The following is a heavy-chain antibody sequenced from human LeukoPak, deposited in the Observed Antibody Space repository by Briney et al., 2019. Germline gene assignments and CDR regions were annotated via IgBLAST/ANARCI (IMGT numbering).Heavy chain of an antibody. CDR3: ARDAYGHAFDI. D-gene: IGHD3-10*01. J-gene: IGHJ3*02. CDR1: GYTFTSYY. Sequence: ASVKVSCKASGYTFTSYYMHWVRQAPGQGLEWMGIINPSGGSTSYAQKFQGRVTMTRDMSTSTVYMELSSLRSEDTAVYYCARDAYGHAFDIWGQGTMVTVSS. CDR2: INPSGGST. V-gene: IGHV1-46*01.